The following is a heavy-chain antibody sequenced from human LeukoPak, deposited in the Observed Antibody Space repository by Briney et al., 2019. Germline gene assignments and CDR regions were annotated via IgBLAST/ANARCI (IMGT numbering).Heavy chain of an antibody. V-gene: IGHV4-61*03. CDR2: IYYSRST. CDR3: ARALGHPPTANFDY. Sequence: PSETLSLTCTVSGGSVSSGNYYWSWIRQPPGKGLEWIGYIYYSRSTNYNPSLKSRATMSVDTSKNHFSLKLSSVTAADTAVYYCARALGHPPTANFDYWGQGTLVTVSS. CDR1: GGSVSSGNYY. J-gene: IGHJ4*02. D-gene: IGHD5-18*01.